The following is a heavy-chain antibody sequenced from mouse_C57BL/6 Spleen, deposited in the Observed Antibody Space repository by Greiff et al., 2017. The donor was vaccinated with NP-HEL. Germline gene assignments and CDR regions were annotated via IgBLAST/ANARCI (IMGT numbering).Heavy chain of an antibody. CDR2: IDPSDSYT. V-gene: IGHV1-69*01. J-gene: IGHJ2*01. D-gene: IGHD4-1*02. CDR3: ARSTGTYYFDY. Sequence: VKLQQPGAELVMPGASVKLSCKASGYTFTSYWMHWVKQRPGQGLEWIGEIDPSDSYTNYNQKFKGKSTLTVDKSSSTAYMQLSSLTSEDSAVYYCARSTGTYYFDYWGQGTTLTVSS. CDR1: GYTFTSYW.